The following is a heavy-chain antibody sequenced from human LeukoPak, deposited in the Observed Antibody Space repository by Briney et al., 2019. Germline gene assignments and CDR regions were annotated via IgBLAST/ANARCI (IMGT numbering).Heavy chain of an antibody. CDR3: ARGGVVMSRSHFDP. CDR2: IYSSGST. V-gene: IGHV4-59*01. J-gene: IGHJ5*02. CDR1: DDSISDYY. D-gene: IGHD3-3*01. Sequence: SETLSLTCTVSDDSISDYYRGWIRQPPGKGLEWIGYIYSSGSTNYNPSLKSRITISVDTSRNQFSLKLSSVTAADTAVYYCARGGVVMSRSHFDPWGQGTLVTVSS.